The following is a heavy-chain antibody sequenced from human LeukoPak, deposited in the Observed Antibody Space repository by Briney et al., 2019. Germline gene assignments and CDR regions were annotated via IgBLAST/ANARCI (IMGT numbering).Heavy chain of an antibody. CDR3: ARGWRDSYGPPLGY. CDR1: GYTFTGYY. CDR2: ISPNSGGT. J-gene: IGHJ4*02. D-gene: IGHD5-18*01. V-gene: IGHV1-2*02. Sequence: LGASVKVSCKASGYTFTGYYIHWVRQAPGQGLEWMGWISPNSGGTNYAQKFQGRVTMTRDTSISTAYMELSRLKSDDTAVYYCARGWRDSYGPPLGYWGQGTLVTVSS.